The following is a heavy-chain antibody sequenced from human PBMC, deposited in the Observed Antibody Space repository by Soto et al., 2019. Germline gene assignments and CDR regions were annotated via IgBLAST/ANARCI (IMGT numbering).Heavy chain of an antibody. CDR1: GFTFSSYA. D-gene: IGHD6-13*01. V-gene: IGHV3-23*01. CDR2: ISGSGGST. Sequence: GGSLRLSCAASGFTFSSYAMSWVRQAPGKGLEWVSAISGSGGSTYYADSVKGRFTISRDSSKNTLYLQMNSLRAEDTAVYYCAREAPYSSSPEYSQHGGQGTLVTVPS. J-gene: IGHJ1*01. CDR3: AREAPYSSSPEYSQH.